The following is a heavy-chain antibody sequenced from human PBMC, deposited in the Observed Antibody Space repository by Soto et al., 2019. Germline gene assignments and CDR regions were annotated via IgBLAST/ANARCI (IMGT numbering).Heavy chain of an antibody. J-gene: IGHJ4*02. CDR2: IYYDGSNK. CDR1: GFTFGAYG. D-gene: IGHD4-17*01. V-gene: IGHV3-33*01. Sequence: QMQLVESVGGVVQPGGSLRLSCAASGFTFGAYGMHWVRQAPGKGLEWVAMIYYDGSNKYYADSMKGRFTISRDNSKNTLFLQMNSLRAEDTAVYYCARVGGTVTSDYWGQGTLVNVSS. CDR3: ARVGGTVTSDY.